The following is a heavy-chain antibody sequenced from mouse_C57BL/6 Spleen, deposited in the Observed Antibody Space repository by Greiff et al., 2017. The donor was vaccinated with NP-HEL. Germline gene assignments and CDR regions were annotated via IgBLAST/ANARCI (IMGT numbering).Heavy chain of an antibody. CDR2: IDPENGDT. J-gene: IGHJ3*01. CDR3: TTSYYGSSIAY. CDR1: GFNIKDDY. Sequence: EVQLQQSGAELVRPGASVKLSCTASGFNIKDDYMHWVKQRPEQGLEWIGWIDPENGDTEYASKFQGKATITADTSSNPAYLQLSSLTSEDTAVYYCTTSYYGSSIAYWGQGTLVTVSA. D-gene: IGHD1-1*01. V-gene: IGHV14-4*01.